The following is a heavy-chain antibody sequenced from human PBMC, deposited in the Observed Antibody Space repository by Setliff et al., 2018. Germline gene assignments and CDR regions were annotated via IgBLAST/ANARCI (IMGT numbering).Heavy chain of an antibody. CDR1: VFSLSTTGVG. V-gene: IGHV2-5*02. J-gene: IGHJ4*02. D-gene: IGHD3-3*01. CDR3: ARGFWSGYFVLDY. Sequence: SGPPREPPETLTLPCRFSVFSLSTTGVGVGWIRQPPGKALEWLERISYDDDKRYNPSLESRLTITKDTSKNQVVLSMTNMDPADTGTFYYARGFWSGYFVLDYWGLGTLVTVSS. CDR2: ISYDDDK.